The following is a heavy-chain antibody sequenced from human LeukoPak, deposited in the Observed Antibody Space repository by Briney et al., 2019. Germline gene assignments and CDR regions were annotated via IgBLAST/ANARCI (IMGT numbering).Heavy chain of an antibody. J-gene: IGHJ4*02. D-gene: IGHD3-10*01. V-gene: IGHV3-30-3*01. CDR2: ISYDGSNK. CDR3: ARGGRYYYGSGSRYYFDY. Sequence: PGGSLRLSCAASGFTFSSYAMHWVRQAPGKGLEWVAVISYDGSNKYYADSVKGRFTISRDNSKNTLYLQMTSLRAEDTAVYYCARGGRYYYGSGSRYYFDYWGQGTLVTVSS. CDR1: GFTFSSYA.